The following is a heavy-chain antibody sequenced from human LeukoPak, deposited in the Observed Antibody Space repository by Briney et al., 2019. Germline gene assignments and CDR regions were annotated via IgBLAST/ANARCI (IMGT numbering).Heavy chain of an antibody. Sequence: GGSLRLSCAASGFTFSSYWMSWVRQAPGKGLEWVANIKQDGSEEYYVDSVKGRFTISRDNAKNSLYLQMNSLRAEDTAVYYCARAPFGGFGELRYYYGMDVWGQGTTVTVSS. CDR1: GFTFSSYW. CDR3: ARAPFGGFGELRYYYGMDV. D-gene: IGHD3-10*01. J-gene: IGHJ6*02. CDR2: IKQDGSEE. V-gene: IGHV3-7*03.